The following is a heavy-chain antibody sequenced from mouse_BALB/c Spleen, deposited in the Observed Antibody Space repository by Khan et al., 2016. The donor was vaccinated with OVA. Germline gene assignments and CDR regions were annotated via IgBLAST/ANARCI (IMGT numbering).Heavy chain of an antibody. CDR3: ARGYFGNYEFVY. Sequence: QVQLQQSGAELVKPGASVKLSCKTSGYTFTSYWIQWVKQRPGQGLGWIGQIFPGTGTTYYNENLKGKATLTVDTSSSTAYMQLSSLTSEDSAVYFCARGYFGNYEFVYWGQGTLVTVSP. J-gene: IGHJ3*01. D-gene: IGHD2-1*01. CDR2: IFPGTGTT. V-gene: IGHV1S132*01. CDR1: GYTFTSYW.